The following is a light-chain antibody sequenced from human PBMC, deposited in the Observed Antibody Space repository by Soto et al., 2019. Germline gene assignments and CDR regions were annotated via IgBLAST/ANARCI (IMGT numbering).Light chain of an antibody. V-gene: IGLV2-11*01. CDR3: CSFAGSYTSYV. J-gene: IGLJ1*01. CDR2: DVS. Sequence: QSALTQPRSVSGSPGQSVTISCTGTNNYVSWYQQDPGKAPKLIIYDVSKRPSGVPDRFSGSKSGNTASLTISGLQAEDEADYFCCSFAGSYTSYVFGTGTKVTVL. CDR1: NNY.